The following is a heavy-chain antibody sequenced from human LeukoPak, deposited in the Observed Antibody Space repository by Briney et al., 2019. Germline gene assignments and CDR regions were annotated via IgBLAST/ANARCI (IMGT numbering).Heavy chain of an antibody. V-gene: IGHV4-59*11. CDR2: IYYTGTT. CDR3: ARAGPWQIDP. CDR1: GVSINSHY. Sequence: SETLSLTCTVSGVSINSHYRSWIRQPPGKGLEWIGHIYYTGTTNYNPSLKSRVTISVDRSKNHFSLKLKSMTNADTAVYYCARAGPWQIDPWGQGILVTVSS. J-gene: IGHJ5*02. D-gene: IGHD3-10*01.